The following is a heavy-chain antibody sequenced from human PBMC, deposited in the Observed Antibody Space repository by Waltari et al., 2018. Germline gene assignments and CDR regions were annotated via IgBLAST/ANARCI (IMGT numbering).Heavy chain of an antibody. D-gene: IGHD3-22*01. J-gene: IGHJ4*02. Sequence: QVQLQESGPGLVKPSETLSLTCTVSGGSISSHYWSWIRQPPGKGLEWIGYIYYSGSTNYNPSLKSRVTISVDTSKNQFSLKLSSVTAADTAVYYCARFIGGYYDYWGQGTLVTVSS. CDR1: GGSISSHY. CDR3: ARFIGGYYDY. V-gene: IGHV4-59*11. CDR2: IYYSGST.